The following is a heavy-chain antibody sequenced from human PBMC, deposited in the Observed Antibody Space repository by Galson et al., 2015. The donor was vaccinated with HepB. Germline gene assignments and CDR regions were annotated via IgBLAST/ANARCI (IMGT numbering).Heavy chain of an antibody. CDR3: AREDNWNYWVY. CDR2: ISYDGTDK. V-gene: IGHV3-30-3*01. J-gene: IGHJ4*02. D-gene: IGHD1-7*01. CDR1: GFTFSNYG. Sequence: SLRLSCAASGFTFSNYGPHWVRQAPGKGLEWVAIISYDGTDKKYADSVKGRFTISRDNSKNTLYLQLNSLRAEDTAVFYCAREDNWNYWVYWGQGTLVTVSS.